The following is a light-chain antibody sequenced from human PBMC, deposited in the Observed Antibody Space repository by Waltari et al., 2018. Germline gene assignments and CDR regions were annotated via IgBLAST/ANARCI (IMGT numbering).Light chain of an antibody. Sequence: QSALTHPPSASGSPGQSVTISCPGTSSDVGGHNLVSWYQQHPGKVPKLMIHEVSKRPSGVPDRFSGSKSGDTASLTVSGLQAEDEADYYCTSYAGSNILVFGGGTKLTVL. CDR2: EVS. V-gene: IGLV2-8*01. J-gene: IGLJ2*01. CDR1: SSDVGGHNL. CDR3: TSYAGSNILV.